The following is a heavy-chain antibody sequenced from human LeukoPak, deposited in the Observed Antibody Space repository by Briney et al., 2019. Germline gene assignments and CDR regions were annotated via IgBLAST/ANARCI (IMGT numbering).Heavy chain of an antibody. Sequence: GGSLRLSCAASGFTFSSYAMNWVRQAPGKGLQWVAVCSYDGNNKYYADSVKGRFTISRDNSKNTLYLQMNNLRPEDTAVYYCARGALYYYGPESYSVPSWGQGTLVTVSS. CDR1: GFTFSSYA. V-gene: IGHV3-30-3*01. CDR3: ARGALYYYGPESYSVPS. D-gene: IGHD3-10*01. CDR2: CSYDGNNK. J-gene: IGHJ5*02.